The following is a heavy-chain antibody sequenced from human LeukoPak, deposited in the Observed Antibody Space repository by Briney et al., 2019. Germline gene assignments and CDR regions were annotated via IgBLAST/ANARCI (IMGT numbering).Heavy chain of an antibody. CDR3: ARAAVRYSSSWYNY. J-gene: IGHJ4*02. D-gene: IGHD6-13*01. Sequence: SETLSPTCTVSGGSISSYYWSWIRQPAGKGLERIGRIYTSGSTNYNPSLKSRVTMSVDTSKNQFSLKLSSVTAADTAVYYCARAAVRYSSSWYNYWGQGTLVTVSS. CDR2: IYTSGST. V-gene: IGHV4-4*07. CDR1: GGSISSYY.